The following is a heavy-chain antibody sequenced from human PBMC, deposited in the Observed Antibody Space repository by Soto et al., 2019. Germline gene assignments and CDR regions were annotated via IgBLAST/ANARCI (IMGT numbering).Heavy chain of an antibody. CDR3: ARCYCSVGSCYACWHFDL. D-gene: IGHD2-15*01. CDR2: ISASTRNT. V-gene: IGHV1-18*01. Sequence: QVQLVQTGAEVKKPGASVKVSCQASGYTFTNYAISWVRQAPGQGLEWMGWISASTRNTDQAQNFQGRVTMTIDTSTIPANMELRSLRSDDTAVYYCARCYCSVGSCYACWHFDLWGRGTLVTVSS. J-gene: IGHJ2*01. CDR1: GYTFTNYA.